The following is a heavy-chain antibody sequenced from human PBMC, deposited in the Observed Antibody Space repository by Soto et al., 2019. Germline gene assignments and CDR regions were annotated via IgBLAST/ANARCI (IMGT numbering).Heavy chain of an antibody. CDR1: GGSISSYY. CDR3: ARASGYCSSTSCYYFDY. Sequence: SETLSLTCTVSGGSISSYYWSWTRQPPGKGLEWIGYIYYSGSTNYNPSLKSRVTISVDTSKNQFSLKLSSVTAADTAVYYCARASGYCSSTSCYYFDYWGQGTLVTVSS. CDR2: IYYSGST. J-gene: IGHJ4*02. V-gene: IGHV4-59*01. D-gene: IGHD2-2*01.